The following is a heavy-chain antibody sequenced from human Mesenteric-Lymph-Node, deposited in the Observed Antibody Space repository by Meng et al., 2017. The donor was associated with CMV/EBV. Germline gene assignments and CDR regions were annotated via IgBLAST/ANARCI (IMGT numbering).Heavy chain of an antibody. CDR3: ARAGTTGPTVDY. Sequence: SETLSLTCTVSGGSISSYSWTWIRQPPGKGLEYIGYIYYSRSTNYNPSLKSRVTISVDTSKNQFSLKLTSVTAADTAVYYCARAGTTGPTVDYWGQGTMVTVSS. CDR2: IYYSRST. J-gene: IGHJ4*02. D-gene: IGHD1-1*01. V-gene: IGHV4-59*01. CDR1: GGSISSYS.